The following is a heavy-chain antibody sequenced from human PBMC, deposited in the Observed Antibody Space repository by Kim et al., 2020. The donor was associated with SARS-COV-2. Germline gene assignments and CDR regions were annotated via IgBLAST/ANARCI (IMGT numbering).Heavy chain of an antibody. CDR1: GYTFTYYG. CDR2: ISPYNGNI. D-gene: IGHD2-2*01. V-gene: IGHV1-18*04. CDR3: ARDGCSSTSCRKFDY. Sequence: ASVKVSCKASGYTFTYYGITWVRQAPGHGLEWMAWISPYNGNIYSAQKFQGRVTMTTDTSTATAYMELRGLRSDDTAVYYCARDGCSSTSCRKFDYWGQGSLVTVSS. J-gene: IGHJ4*02.